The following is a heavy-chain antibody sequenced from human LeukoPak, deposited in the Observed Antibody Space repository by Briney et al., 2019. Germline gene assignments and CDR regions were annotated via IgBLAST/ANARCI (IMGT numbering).Heavy chain of an antibody. V-gene: IGHV4-39*07. CDR2: INYSGTT. CDR3: ARDVDLYGYYDY. CDR1: GASISSSDYN. J-gene: IGHJ4*02. Sequence: PSETLSLTCTVSGASISSSDYNWGWIRQPPGKGLEWIGSINYSGTTYYNPSLKSRVTISVDTSKNQFSLKLSSVTAADTAVYYCARDVDLYGYYDYWGEGTLVTVPA. D-gene: IGHD3-22*01.